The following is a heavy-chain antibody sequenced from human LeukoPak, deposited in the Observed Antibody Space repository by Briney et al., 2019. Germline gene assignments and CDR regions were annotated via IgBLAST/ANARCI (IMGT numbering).Heavy chain of an antibody. CDR2: MNPNSGNT. D-gene: IGHD3-10*01. Sequence: GASVKVSCEASGYTFTSYDINWVRPATGQGLEWMGWMNPNSGNTGYAQKFQGSVTMTRNTSISTAYMELSSLRSEYTAVYYCAREFPVRGGDPWGQGTLVTVSS. CDR1: GYTFTSYD. CDR3: AREFPVRGGDP. J-gene: IGHJ5*02. V-gene: IGHV1-8*01.